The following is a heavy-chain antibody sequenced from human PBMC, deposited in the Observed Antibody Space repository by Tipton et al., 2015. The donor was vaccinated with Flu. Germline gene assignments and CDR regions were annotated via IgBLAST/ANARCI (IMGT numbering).Heavy chain of an antibody. V-gene: IGHV4-61*02. CDR2: IYTSGST. CDR1: GGSTSSDSYY. Sequence: TLSLTCTVSGGSTSSDSYYWSWIRQPAGKGLEWIGRIYTSGSTNYNPSLKSRVTISVDTSKNQFSLKLSSVTAADTAVYYCARDRVGDYSGFDPWGQGTLVTVSS. D-gene: IGHD4-17*01. J-gene: IGHJ5*02. CDR3: ARDRVGDYSGFDP.